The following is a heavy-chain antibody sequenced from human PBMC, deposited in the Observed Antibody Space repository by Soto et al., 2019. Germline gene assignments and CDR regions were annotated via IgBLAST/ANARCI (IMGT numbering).Heavy chain of an antibody. CDR2: LSGSGGST. CDR3: AKDISLVRGVLYDMDV. CDR1: GFTFSSYA. J-gene: IGHJ6*02. Sequence: PGGSLRLSCAASGFTFSSYAMSWVRQAPGTGLEWVSALSGSGGSTYYAASVKGRLTISRDNSKNTLYLQMNSLRADDTAVYYCAKDISLVRGVLYDMDVWGQGATVTVSS. V-gene: IGHV3-23*01. D-gene: IGHD3-10*01.